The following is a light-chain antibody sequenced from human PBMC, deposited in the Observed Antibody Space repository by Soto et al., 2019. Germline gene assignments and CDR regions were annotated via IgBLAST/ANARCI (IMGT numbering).Light chain of an antibody. Sequence: DVVLTQTPLSSPVTLGQSASISCRSSQSLVYSDGNTYLSWLQQRPGQPPRLLIYRISNRFAWVLDRVSGSGAGTDFTLKISSVEADDFGVYYCVQLSHLPLTFGQGNQVQVK. CDR3: VQLSHLPLT. V-gene: IGKV2-24*01. CDR1: QSLVYSDGNTY. J-gene: IGKJ1*01. CDR2: RIS.